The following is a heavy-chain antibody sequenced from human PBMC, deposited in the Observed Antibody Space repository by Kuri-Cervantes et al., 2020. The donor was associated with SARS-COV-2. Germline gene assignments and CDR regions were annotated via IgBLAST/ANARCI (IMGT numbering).Heavy chain of an antibody. V-gene: IGHV1-2*02. CDR2: IAPDGRDT. J-gene: IGHJ5*02. Sequence: ASVKVSCKASGYTFSDYYIHWVRQAPGQGLQWVGWIAPDGRDTKHGQNFQGRVTLTRDTSVSTAYMELSRLRSDDTAVYYCARDPWKGYCSSTSCFSHKFDPWGQGTLVTVSS. CDR3: ARDPWKGYCSSTSCFSHKFDP. CDR1: GYTFSDYY. D-gene: IGHD2-2*01.